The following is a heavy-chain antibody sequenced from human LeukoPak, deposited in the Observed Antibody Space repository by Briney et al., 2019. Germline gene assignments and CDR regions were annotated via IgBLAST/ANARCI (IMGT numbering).Heavy chain of an antibody. Sequence: SETLSLIRTVSGGSISSYYGSGIRQPPGKGLEWIGYIYYSGSTNYNPSLKSRVTISVDTSNNQFSLKLSSVTAADTAVYYCACGVASTLDSGHGTLVTVSS. D-gene: IGHD6-19*01. CDR2: IYYSGST. J-gene: IGHJ4*01. CDR1: GGSISSYY. V-gene: IGHV4-59*01. CDR3: ACGVASTLD.